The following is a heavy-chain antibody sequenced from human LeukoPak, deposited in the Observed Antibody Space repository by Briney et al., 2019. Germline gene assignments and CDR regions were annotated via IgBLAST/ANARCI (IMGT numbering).Heavy chain of an antibody. CDR2: ISGNGDIT. V-gene: IGHV3-23*01. J-gene: IGHJ4*02. CDR1: GFTFSSYA. Sequence: PGGSLRLCWAASGFTFSSYAMSWVRQAPGKGQEWVSAISGNGDITYYTDSVKGRFTSSRDNSKNTLYLQMNSLRAEDTAVYYCAKVTGGDMITYGGLDYWGQGTLVTVAS. D-gene: IGHD3-16*01. CDR3: AKVTGGDMITYGGLDY.